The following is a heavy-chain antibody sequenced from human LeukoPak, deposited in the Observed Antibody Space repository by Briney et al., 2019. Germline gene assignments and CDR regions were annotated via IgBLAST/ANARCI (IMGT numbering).Heavy chain of an antibody. D-gene: IGHD6-19*01. J-gene: IGHJ6*02. CDR3: GKPAKYWLVRGNGVDV. CDR2: IDAGGGDT. CDR1: GFSFSTYA. V-gene: IGHV3-23*01. Sequence: PGGSLRLSCAASGFSFSTYAMTWVRQAPGKGLEWVASIDAGGGDTYHSDSVKGRFTISRDNSMNTLYLQMNSLRADDTAVYYCGKPAKYWLVRGNGVDVWGQGTTVTASS.